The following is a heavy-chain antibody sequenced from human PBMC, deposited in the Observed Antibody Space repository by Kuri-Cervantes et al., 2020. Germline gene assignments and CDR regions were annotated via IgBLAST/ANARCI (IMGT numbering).Heavy chain of an antibody. V-gene: IGHV3-72*01. CDR1: RFTVSSNY. J-gene: IGHJ4*02. D-gene: IGHD5-18*01. CDR2: TRNKANSYTT. Sequence: GGSLRLSCAASRFTVSSNYMSWVRQAPGKGLEWVGRTRNKANSYTTEYAASVKGRFTISRDDSKNSLYLQMNSLRAEDTAVYYCARAAVDTAMVNEDYWGQGTLVTVSS. CDR3: ARAAVDTAMVNEDY.